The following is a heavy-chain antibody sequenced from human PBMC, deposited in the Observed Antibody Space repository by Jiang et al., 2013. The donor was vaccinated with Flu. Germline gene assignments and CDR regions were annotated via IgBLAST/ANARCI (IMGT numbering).Heavy chain of an antibody. J-gene: IGHJ4*02. Sequence: SLRLSCAASGFAVDTNYLTWVRQAPGKGLEWVSLMTSDSTGGAIYYADSVKGRFTVSRDTSKNTMYLQMNFLRVEDTALYYCTKNRGMDFWGQGTLVTVSS. CDR1: GFAVDTNY. CDR3: TKNRGMDF. CDR2: MTSDSTGGAI. V-gene: IGHV3-53*01.